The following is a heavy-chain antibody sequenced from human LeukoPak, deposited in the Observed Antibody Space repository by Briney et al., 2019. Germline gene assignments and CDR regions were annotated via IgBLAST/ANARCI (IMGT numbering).Heavy chain of an antibody. J-gene: IGHJ4*02. CDR2: IYHSGST. V-gene: IGHV4-38-2*01. D-gene: IGHD6-19*01. CDR1: GYSISSGYY. CDR3: ARVLAVAGVDY. Sequence: PSETLSLTCVVSGYSISSGYYWGWIRQPPGKGLEWIGSIYHSGSTYYNPSLKSRVTISVDTSKNQFSLKLNSVTAADTAVYYCARVLAVAGVDYWGQGTLVTVSS.